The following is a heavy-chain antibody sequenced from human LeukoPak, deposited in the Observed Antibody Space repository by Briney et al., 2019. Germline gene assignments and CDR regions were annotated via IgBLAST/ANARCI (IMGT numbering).Heavy chain of an antibody. J-gene: IGHJ5*02. D-gene: IGHD6-13*01. V-gene: IGHV4-30-2*01. Sequence: PSETLSLTCAVSGGSINSAAYSWSWIRQPPGRGLEWIGYIDHSGSAYYSPSLKSRVTMSVDTSKNQFSLKLSSVTAADTAVYYCARDLSIGAQQLVGEDWFDPWGQGTLVTVSS. CDR1: GGSINSAAYS. CDR3: ARDLSIGAQQLVGEDWFDP. CDR2: IDHSGSA.